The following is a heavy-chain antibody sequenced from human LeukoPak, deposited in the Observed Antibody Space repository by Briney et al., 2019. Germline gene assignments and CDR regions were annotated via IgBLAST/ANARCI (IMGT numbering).Heavy chain of an antibody. V-gene: IGHV3-30*18. CDR3: TKSNGYCSGGNCYQNY. J-gene: IGHJ4*02. D-gene: IGHD2-15*01. CDR2: ISYDGSNT. CDR1: GFTFTDYA. Sequence: GTSLRLSCAASGFTFTDYAMHWVRQAPGRGLEWVAVISYDGSNTYYRDSVKGRFTISGDDSRNTVSLQMNSLRAEDTALYYCTKSNGYCSGGNCYQNYWGQGTLVTVSS.